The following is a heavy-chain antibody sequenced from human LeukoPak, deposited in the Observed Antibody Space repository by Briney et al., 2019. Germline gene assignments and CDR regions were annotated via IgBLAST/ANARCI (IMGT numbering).Heavy chain of an antibody. J-gene: IGHJ6*02. CDR3: ARVAAMGPRGYYGMDV. Sequence: PSETLSLTCTVSGGSISSYYWSWIRQPPGKGLEWIGYIYYSGSTNYNPSLKSRVTLSVDTSKNQFSLKLSSVTAADTAVYYCARVAAMGPRGYYGMDVWGQGTTVTVSS. CDR1: GGSISSYY. CDR2: IYYSGST. V-gene: IGHV4-59*01. D-gene: IGHD5-18*01.